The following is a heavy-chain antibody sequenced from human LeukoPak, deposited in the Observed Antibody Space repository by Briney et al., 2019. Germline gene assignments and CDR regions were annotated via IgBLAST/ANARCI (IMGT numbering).Heavy chain of an antibody. V-gene: IGHV3-23*01. CDR3: ATLPNYSYGHPYYFDS. CDR2: ISDSGAYT. CDR1: GFTFSSCA. D-gene: IGHD5-18*01. J-gene: IGHJ4*02. Sequence: GGTLRLSCAASGFTFSSCAMSWVHQAPGKGLEWVSAISDSGAYTYYADSVKGRFTISRDNSKNTLYLQMNSLRAEDTAVYYCATLPNYSYGHPYYFDSWGQGTLVTVSS.